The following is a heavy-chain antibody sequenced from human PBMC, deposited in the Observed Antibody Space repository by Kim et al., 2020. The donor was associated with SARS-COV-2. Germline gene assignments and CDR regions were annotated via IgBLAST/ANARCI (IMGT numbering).Heavy chain of an antibody. CDR2: IKSKIEGGTT. CDR3: PPPGYQRFTFGSDYY. D-gene: IGHD3-16*01. Sequence: GGSLRLSCAASGFTFSNAWMSWVRQAPGKGLEWVGRIKSKIEGGTTNYVAPWKAEFTIQGEVQKNSLYLQMNTLKTKDTPGYYCPPPGYQRFTFGSDYY. V-gene: IGHV3-15*01. CDR1: GFTFSNAW. J-gene: IGHJ6*01.